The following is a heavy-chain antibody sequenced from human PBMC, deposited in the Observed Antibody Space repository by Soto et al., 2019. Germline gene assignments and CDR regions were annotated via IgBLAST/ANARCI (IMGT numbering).Heavy chain of an antibody. CDR2: ISYDGSNK. CDR1: GFTFSSYA. J-gene: IGHJ6*02. V-gene: IGHV3-30*04. D-gene: IGHD6-13*01. Sequence: GGSLRLSCAASGFTFSSYAMHWVRQAPGKGLEWVAVISYDGSNKYYADSVKGRFTISRDNSKNTLYLQMNSLRAEDTAAYYCARDPVRQQLTRYYYYGMDVWGQGTTVTVSS. CDR3: ARDPVRQQLTRYYYYGMDV.